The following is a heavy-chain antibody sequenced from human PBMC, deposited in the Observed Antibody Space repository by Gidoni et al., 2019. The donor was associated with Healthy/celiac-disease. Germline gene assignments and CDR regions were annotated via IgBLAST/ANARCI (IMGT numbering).Heavy chain of an antibody. Sequence: QVQLVQSGAEVKKPGASVKVSCKASGYTFTGYYMHWVRQAPGQGLEWMGWINPNRGGTNYAQKFQGRVTMTRDTSNRTAYMGLSRLRSDETAVYYCARDIYPRGIAVAGTTGGGYWGQGTLVTVSS. V-gene: IGHV1-2*02. CDR1: GYTFTGYY. D-gene: IGHD6-19*01. J-gene: IGHJ4*02. CDR3: ARDIYPRGIAVAGTTGGGY. CDR2: INPNRGGT.